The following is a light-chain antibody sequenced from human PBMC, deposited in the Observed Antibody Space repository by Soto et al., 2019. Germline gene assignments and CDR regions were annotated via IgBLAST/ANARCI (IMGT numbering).Light chain of an antibody. J-gene: IGKJ1*01. V-gene: IGKV1-5*01. CDR2: DAS. Sequence: DIQMTQSPATLSACVGDRVTITCRASQPISSWLAWYHQKPGKAPKLLIYDASNLESGVPSRFSGSGSGTEFTLTISGLQPEDFGIYYCQQYENYWTFGHGTKVNIK. CDR3: QQYENYWT. CDR1: QPISSW.